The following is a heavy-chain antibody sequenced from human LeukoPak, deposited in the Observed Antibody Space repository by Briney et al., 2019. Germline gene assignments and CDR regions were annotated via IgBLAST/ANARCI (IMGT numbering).Heavy chain of an antibody. J-gene: IGHJ6*03. CDR2: IYYSGST. CDR3: AREVGGAPGYYYYYYMDV. D-gene: IGHD1-26*01. V-gene: IGHV4-39*02. Sequence: SETLSLTCTVSGGSISSSRYYWGWIRQPPGKGLEWIGSIYYSGSTYYNPSLKSRVTISVDTSKNQFSLKLSSVTAADTAVYYCAREVGGAPGYYYYYYMDVWGKGTTVTVSS. CDR1: GGSISSSRYY.